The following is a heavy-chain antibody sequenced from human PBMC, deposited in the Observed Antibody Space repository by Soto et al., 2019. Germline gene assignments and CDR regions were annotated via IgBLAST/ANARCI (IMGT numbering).Heavy chain of an antibody. D-gene: IGHD3-22*01. CDR1: GFTFSSYA. J-gene: IGHJ4*02. V-gene: IGHV3-23*01. Sequence: PGGSLRLSCAASGFTFSSYAMSWVRQAPGKGLEWVSAISGSGGSTYYADSVKGRFTTSRDNSKNTLYLQMNSLRAEDTAVYYCAKDLGVFSSSGYDYWGQGTLVTVSS. CDR2: ISGSGGST. CDR3: AKDLGVFSSSGYDY.